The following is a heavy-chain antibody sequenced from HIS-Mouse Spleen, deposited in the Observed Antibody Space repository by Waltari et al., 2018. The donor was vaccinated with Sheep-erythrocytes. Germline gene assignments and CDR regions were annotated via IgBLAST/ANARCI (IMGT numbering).Heavy chain of an antibody. J-gene: IGHJ3*02. Sequence: QLQLQESGPGLVKPSETLSLTCTVSGGSISSSSYYWGWIRQPPGKGLEWIGSIYYSGITYYNPSLNSRVTISVDTSKNQFSLKLSSVTAADTAVYYCARPPSGSLEASDIWGQGTMVTVSS. V-gene: IGHV4-39*01. CDR2: IYYSGIT. CDR1: GGSISSSSYY. CDR3: ARPPSGSLEASDI. D-gene: IGHD1-26*01.